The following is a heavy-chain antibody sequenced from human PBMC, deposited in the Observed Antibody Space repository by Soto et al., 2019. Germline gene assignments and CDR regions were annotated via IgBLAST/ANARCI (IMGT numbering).Heavy chain of an antibody. CDR2: IDPSDSYT. D-gene: IGHD6-19*01. V-gene: IGHV5-10-1*01. J-gene: IGHJ6*02. Sequence: PGESLKISCKGSGYSFTSYWISWVRQMPGKGLEWMGRIDPSDSYTTYSPSFQGHVTISADKSISTAYLQWSSLKASDTAMYYCARQGSGWPLIFYGMDVWGQGTTVTVS. CDR3: ARQGSGWPLIFYGMDV. CDR1: GYSFTSYW.